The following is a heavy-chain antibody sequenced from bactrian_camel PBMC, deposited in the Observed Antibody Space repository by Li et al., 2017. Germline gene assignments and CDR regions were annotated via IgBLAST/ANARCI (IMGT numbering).Heavy chain of an antibody. V-gene: IGHV3S31*01. D-gene: IGHD2*01. CDR2: ISTGGGST. Sequence: VQPVESGGGSVQAGGSLRLSCVASGYIYSAYCMAWFRQAPGKEREGVAVISTGGGSTYYADSVKGRFTISQDNAKNTVYLQMNSLKPEDTAMYYCAASDRSSDTGWWLLHTYEYNYWGQGTQVTVS. CDR1: GYIYSAYC. CDR3: AASDRSSDTGWWLLHTYEYNY. J-gene: IGHJ4*01.